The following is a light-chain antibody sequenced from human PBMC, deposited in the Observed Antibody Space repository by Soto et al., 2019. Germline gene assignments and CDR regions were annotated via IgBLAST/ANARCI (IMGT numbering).Light chain of an antibody. J-gene: IGKJ1*01. CDR3: QQYNNWPRT. CDR2: GAS. V-gene: IGKV3-15*01. Sequence: EIVMTQSPATLSVSPGERATLSCRASQSVSSNLAWYKQKPGQAPRLLIYGASTRDTGIQARFSGSRSGTEFTFTISSLQSEDFAVYYCQQYNNWPRTFGQGTKVDIK. CDR1: QSVSSN.